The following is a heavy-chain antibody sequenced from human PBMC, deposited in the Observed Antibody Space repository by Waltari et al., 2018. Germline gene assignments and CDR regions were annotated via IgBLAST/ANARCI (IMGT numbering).Heavy chain of an antibody. CDR1: GGSVSSGSYY. D-gene: IGHD6-19*01. Sequence: QVQLQESGPGLVKPSETLSLTCTVSGGSVSSGSYYWSWIRQPPGKGLEWIGYIYSSGSTNYNPSLKSRVTISVDTSKNQFSLKLSSVTAADTAVYYCARSRSGWNFESFDYWGQGTLVTVSS. CDR2: IYSSGST. CDR3: ARSRSGWNFESFDY. V-gene: IGHV4-61*01. J-gene: IGHJ4*02.